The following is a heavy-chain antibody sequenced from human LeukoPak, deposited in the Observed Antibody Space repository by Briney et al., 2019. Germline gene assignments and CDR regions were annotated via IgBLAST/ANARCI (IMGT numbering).Heavy chain of an antibody. D-gene: IGHD3-9*01. CDR2: IKQDGSEK. V-gene: IGHV3-7*01. CDR1: GFTFSSYW. J-gene: IGHJ4*02. Sequence: GGSLRLSCAASGFTFSSYWMSWVRQAPGKGLEWVANIKQDGSEKYYVDSVKGRFTISRDNAKNSLYLQMNSLRAEDTAVYYCAKSFDWSLEGLFDYWGQGTLVTVSS. CDR3: AKSFDWSLEGLFDY.